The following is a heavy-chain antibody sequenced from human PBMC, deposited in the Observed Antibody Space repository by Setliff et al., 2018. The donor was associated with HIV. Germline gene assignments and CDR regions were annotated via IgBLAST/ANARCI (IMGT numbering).Heavy chain of an antibody. D-gene: IGHD3-22*01. J-gene: IGHJ6*02. Sequence: SETLSLTCTVSGGSISSDCWSWIRQPPGKGLEWIGYIYYSGSTNCNPSLKSRVTISVATSKNQFSLKLNSVTTADTAVYYCARSRTSSGYYGVTGYGMDVWGQGTTVTVSS. CDR1: GGSISSDC. CDR3: ARSRTSSGYYGVTGYGMDV. CDR2: IYYSGST. V-gene: IGHV4-59*01.